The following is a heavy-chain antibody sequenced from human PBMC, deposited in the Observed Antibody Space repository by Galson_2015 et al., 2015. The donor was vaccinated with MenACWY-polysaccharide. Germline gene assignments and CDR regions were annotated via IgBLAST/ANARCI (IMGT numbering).Heavy chain of an antibody. D-gene: IGHD1-1*01. V-gene: IGHV3-7*01. Sequence: SLRLSCAVSGFTFSSSWMTWVRQAPGKGLEWVANIKEDASVKHYVDSVRGRLTISRDNALNSVYLQVDSLRAEDTAVYYCARDSHYNTLDYWGQGTLVAVSS. CDR1: GFTFSSSW. J-gene: IGHJ4*02. CDR2: IKEDASVK. CDR3: ARDSHYNTLDY.